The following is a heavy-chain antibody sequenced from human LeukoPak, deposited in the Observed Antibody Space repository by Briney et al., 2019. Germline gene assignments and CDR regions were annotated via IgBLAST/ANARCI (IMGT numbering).Heavy chain of an antibody. CDR1: GGSISSYY. Sequence: PSETLSLTCTVSGGSISSYYWSWIRQPPGKGLEWIGYIYYSGSTNYNPSLKSRISISVDTSKNQFSLKLRSVTAADTAVYYCAREDAEQMDNSFDIWGQGTMVTVSS. CDR3: AREDAEQMDNSFDI. D-gene: IGHD5-24*01. J-gene: IGHJ3*02. V-gene: IGHV4-59*12. CDR2: IYYSGST.